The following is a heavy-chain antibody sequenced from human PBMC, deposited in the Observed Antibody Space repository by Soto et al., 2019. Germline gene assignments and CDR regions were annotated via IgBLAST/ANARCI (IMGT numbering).Heavy chain of an antibody. CDR3: ARGDSSSWYSYYYGMDV. V-gene: IGHV4-34*01. J-gene: IGHJ6*02. CDR1: GGSFSGYY. CDR2: INHSGST. Sequence: SETLSLTCAVYGGSFSGYYWSWLRQPPGKGLEWIGEINHSGSTNYNPSLKSRVTISVDTSKNQFSLKLSSVTAADTAVYYCARGDSSSWYSYYYGMDVWGQGTTVTVSS. D-gene: IGHD6-13*01.